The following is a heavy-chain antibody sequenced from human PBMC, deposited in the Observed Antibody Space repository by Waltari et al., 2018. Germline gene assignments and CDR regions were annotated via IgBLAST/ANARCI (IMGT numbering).Heavy chain of an antibody. V-gene: IGHV4-59*08. CDR1: GGSISSYY. D-gene: IGHD3-10*01. Sequence: QVQLQESGPGLVKPSETLSLTCTVSGGSISSYYWSWIRQPPGKGLEWIGYIYYSGSTNHNPALQSRVTISVDTSKNPFSLKLSSVTAADTAVYYCARLSLLWFGEPSRYFDLWGRGTLVTVSS. J-gene: IGHJ2*01. CDR3: ARLSLLWFGEPSRYFDL. CDR2: IYYSGST.